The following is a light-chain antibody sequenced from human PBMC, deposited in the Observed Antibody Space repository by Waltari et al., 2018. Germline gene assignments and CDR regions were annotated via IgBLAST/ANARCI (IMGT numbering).Light chain of an antibody. V-gene: IGKV1-5*03. CDR1: QSISTW. J-gene: IGKJ1*01. CDR2: KAS. CDR3: QQYNSYSPVT. Sequence: DIQMTQSPSTLSKSVGDRVTITCRASQSISTWLAWYQQQPGKAPKLLIYKASNLESGVPSRFSGRGSGTEFTLTISSLHPDDFATYYCQQYNSYSPVTFGQGTKVEIK.